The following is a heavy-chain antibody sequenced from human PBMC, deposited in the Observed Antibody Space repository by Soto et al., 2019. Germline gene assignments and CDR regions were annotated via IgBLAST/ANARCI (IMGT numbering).Heavy chain of an antibody. Sequence: PGESLKISCKGSGYSFTSYWIGWVRQMPGKGLGWMGIIYPGDSDTRYSPSFQGQVTISADKSISTAYLQWSSLKASDTAMYYCARQARITIFGVVTPPDYWGQGTLVTVSS. CDR1: GYSFTSYW. J-gene: IGHJ4*02. V-gene: IGHV5-51*01. CDR2: IYPGDSDT. CDR3: ARQARITIFGVVTPPDY. D-gene: IGHD3-3*01.